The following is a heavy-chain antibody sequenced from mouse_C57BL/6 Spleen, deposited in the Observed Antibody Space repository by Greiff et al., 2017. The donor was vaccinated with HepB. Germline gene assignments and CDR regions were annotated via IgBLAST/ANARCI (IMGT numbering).Heavy chain of an antibody. CDR2: IDPSDSYT. V-gene: IGHV1-59*01. D-gene: IGHD1-1*01. J-gene: IGHJ1*03. Sequence: QVQLQQSGAELVRPGTSVKLSCKASGYTFTSYWMHWVKQRPGQGLEWIGVIDPSDSYTNYNQKFKGKATLTVDTSSSTAYMQLSSLTSEDSAVYYCAREREIYYYGSSWYFDVWGTGTTVTVSS. CDR1: GYTFTSYW. CDR3: AREREIYYYGSSWYFDV.